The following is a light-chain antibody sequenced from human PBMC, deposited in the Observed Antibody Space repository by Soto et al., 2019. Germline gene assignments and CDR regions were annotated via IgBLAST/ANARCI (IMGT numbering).Light chain of an antibody. J-gene: IGKJ1*01. CDR3: QQYDTSPRT. V-gene: IGKV3-20*01. Sequence: EIVLTQSPGTLSLSPGERATLSCRASQSVSSNYLAWYQQKRGQAPRLLIHGASSRATGIPTRFSGSGSGTDFTLTISRLKPEDFAVYYCQQYDTSPRTFGQGTKVEI. CDR2: GAS. CDR1: QSVSSNY.